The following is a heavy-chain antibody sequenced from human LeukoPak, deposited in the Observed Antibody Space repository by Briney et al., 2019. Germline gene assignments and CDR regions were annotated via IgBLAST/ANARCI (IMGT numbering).Heavy chain of an antibody. CDR2: IYYSGST. J-gene: IGHJ5*02. D-gene: IGHD3-22*01. V-gene: IGHV4-39*01. Sequence: ASETLSLTCTVSGGSISSSSYYWGWIRQPPGKGLVWIGSIYYSGSTYYNPSLKSRVTISVDTSKNQFSLKLSSVTAADTAVYYCARLRPYDSSLFDPWGQGTLVTVSS. CDR1: GGSISSSSYY. CDR3: ARLRPYDSSLFDP.